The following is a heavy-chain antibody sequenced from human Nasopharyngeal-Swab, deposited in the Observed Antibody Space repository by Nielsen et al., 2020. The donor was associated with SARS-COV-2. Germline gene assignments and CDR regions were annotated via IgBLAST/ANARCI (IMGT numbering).Heavy chain of an antibody. CDR3: ARGPGFDWLFQFDY. D-gene: IGHD3-9*01. CDR2: ISAYNGNT. CDR1: GYTFSSHG. Sequence: ASVKVSCKASGYTFSSHGISWVRQAPGQGLEWMGWISAYNGNTNYAQKLQGRVTMTTDTSTSTAYMELRSLRSDDTAVYYCARGPGFDWLFQFDYWGQGTLVTVSS. J-gene: IGHJ4*02. V-gene: IGHV1-18*01.